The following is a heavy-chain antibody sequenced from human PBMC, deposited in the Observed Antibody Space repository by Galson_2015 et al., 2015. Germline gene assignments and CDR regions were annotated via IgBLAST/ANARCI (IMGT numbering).Heavy chain of an antibody. J-gene: IGHJ3*02. CDR2: ISGSGGST. V-gene: IGHV3-23*01. Sequence: SLRLSCAASGFTFSSYAMSWVRQAPGKGLEWVSAISGSGGSTYYADSVKGRFTISRDNSKNTLYLQMNSLRAEDTAVYYCATQSDFWSGLNDAFDIWGQGTMVTVSS. D-gene: IGHD3-3*01. CDR1: GFTFSSYA. CDR3: ATQSDFWSGLNDAFDI.